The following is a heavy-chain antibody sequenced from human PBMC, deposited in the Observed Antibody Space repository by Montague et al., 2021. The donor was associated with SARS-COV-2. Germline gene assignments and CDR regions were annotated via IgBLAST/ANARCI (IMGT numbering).Heavy chain of an antibody. Sequence: SETLSLTCAVYGGSFSDYFWTWIRQPPGKGLEWIGEINHRGTSSYNPSLKSRVSISVDTSKNQFSLYLGSVTAADTAVYYCARGRQHFNMTVVVMTGGEYYFDYWGQGTLVTVSS. V-gene: IGHV4-34*01. CDR1: GGSFSDYF. CDR3: ARGRQHFNMTVVVMTGGEYYFDY. D-gene: IGHD3-22*01. J-gene: IGHJ4*02. CDR2: INHRGTS.